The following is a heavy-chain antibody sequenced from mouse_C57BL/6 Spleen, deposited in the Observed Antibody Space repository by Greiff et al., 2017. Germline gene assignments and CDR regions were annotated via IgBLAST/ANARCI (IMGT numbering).Heavy chain of an antibody. D-gene: IGHD2-14*01. CDR3: VRDYRAMDY. Sequence: EVQRVESGGGLVQPKGSLKLSCAASGFTFNTYAMHWVRQAPGKGLEWVARIRSNSSNYATYYADSVKDRFTISRDDSQSMLYLQMNNLKTEDTAMYYCVRDYRAMDYWGQGTSVTVSS. V-gene: IGHV10-3*01. CDR1: GFTFNTYA. CDR2: IRSNSSNYAT. J-gene: IGHJ4*01.